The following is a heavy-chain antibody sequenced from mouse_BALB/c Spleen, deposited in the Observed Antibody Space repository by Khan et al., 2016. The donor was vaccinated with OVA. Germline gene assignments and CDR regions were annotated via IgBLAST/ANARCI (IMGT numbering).Heavy chain of an antibody. Sequence: QVQLKESGPGLVAPSQSLSITCTISGFSLTNYGVHWVRQPPGKGLEWLVVIWSDGSTSYNSALKSRLIISKDNSKSQVFLKMNSLQTEDTAMYYCARQPYYHYYIMDYWGQGTSVTVSS. CDR3: ARQPYYHYYIMDY. CDR1: GFSLTNYG. V-gene: IGHV2-6-1*01. D-gene: IGHD2-10*01. J-gene: IGHJ4*01. CDR2: IWSDGST.